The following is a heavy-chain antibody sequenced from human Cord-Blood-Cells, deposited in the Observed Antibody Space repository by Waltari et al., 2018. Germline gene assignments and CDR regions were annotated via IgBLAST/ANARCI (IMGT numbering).Heavy chain of an antibody. V-gene: IGHV1-3*01. CDR3: ARVFGYIDY. CDR2: INAVNGNT. D-gene: IGHD3-16*02. CDR1: GYTFTSYA. Sequence: QVQLVQSGAEVKKPGASVKVSCKASGYTFTSYAMHWVRQAPGQRLEWMGWINAVNGNTKYSQKFQGRVTITRDTSASTAYMELGSLRSEDTAVYYCARVFGYIDYWGQGTLVTVSS. J-gene: IGHJ4*02.